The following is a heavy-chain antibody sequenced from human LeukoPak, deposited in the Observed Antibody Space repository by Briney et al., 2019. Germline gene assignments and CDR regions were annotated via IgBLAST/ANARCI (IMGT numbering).Heavy chain of an antibody. J-gene: IGHJ4*02. CDR1: GFTVSSNY. Sequence: GGSLRLSCAASGFTVSSNYMSWVRQAPGKGLEWVSVIYSGGSTYYADSVKGRFTISRDNSKNTLYLQMNSLRAEDTAVYYCARDEAYYDSSGYNPINYWGQGTLVTVSS. V-gene: IGHV3-66*01. CDR2: IYSGGST. CDR3: ARDEAYYDSSGYNPINY. D-gene: IGHD3-22*01.